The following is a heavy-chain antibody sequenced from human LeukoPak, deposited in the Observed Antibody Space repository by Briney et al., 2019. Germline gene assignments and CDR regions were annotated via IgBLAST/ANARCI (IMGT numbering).Heavy chain of an antibody. CDR2: INHSGST. V-gene: IGHV4-34*01. CDR1: GGSFSGYY. D-gene: IGHD2-8*01. J-gene: IGHJ6*02. CDR3: ARGRGGYCTNGVCYNRFYYYYGMDV. Sequence: SETLSLTCAVYGGSFSGYYWSWIRQPPGKGLEWIGEINHSGSTNYNPSLKSRVTISVDTSKNQFSLKLSSVTAADTAVYYCARGRGGYCTNGVCYNRFYYYYGMDVWGQGTTVTVSS.